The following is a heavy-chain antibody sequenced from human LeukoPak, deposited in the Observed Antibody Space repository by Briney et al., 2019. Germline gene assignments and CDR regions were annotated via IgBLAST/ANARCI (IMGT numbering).Heavy chain of an antibody. CDR2: FKTKTDGGTT. Sequence: GGSLRLSCAASGFTFTNAWMSWVRQAPGKGLEWVGRFKTKTDGGTTDYAAPVKGRFTISRDVSKNTLYLQMDSLKTGDTAMYYCTTDNWRGLDAFDIWGQGTMVTVSS. CDR3: TTDNWRGLDAFDI. V-gene: IGHV3-15*01. CDR1: GFTFTNAW. J-gene: IGHJ3*02. D-gene: IGHD3-3*01.